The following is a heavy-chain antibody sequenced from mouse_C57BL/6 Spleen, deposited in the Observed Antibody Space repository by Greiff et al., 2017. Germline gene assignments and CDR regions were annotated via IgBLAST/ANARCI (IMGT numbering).Heavy chain of an antibody. V-gene: IGHV1-52*01. Sequence: QVQLQQPGAELVRPGSSVKLSCKASGYTFTSYWMHWVKQRPIQGLEWIGNIDPSDSETHYNQKFKDKATLTVDKSSSTAYMQLSSLKSEDSAVYYCARAGGSSYWYFDVWGTGTTVTVSS. D-gene: IGHD1-1*01. CDR2: IDPSDSET. J-gene: IGHJ1*03. CDR3: ARAGGSSYWYFDV. CDR1: GYTFTSYW.